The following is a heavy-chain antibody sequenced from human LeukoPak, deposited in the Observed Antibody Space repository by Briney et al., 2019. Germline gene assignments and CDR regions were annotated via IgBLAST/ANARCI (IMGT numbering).Heavy chain of an antibody. D-gene: IGHD1-26*01. CDR2: ISSSSAHI. CDR1: GFTFSSYS. J-gene: IGHJ4*02. V-gene: IGHV3-21*01. Sequence: GGSLRLSCAASGFTFSSYSMNWVRQAPGKGLEWVSFISSSSAHINYADSVKGRFTISRDNPGNSLYLQMNSLRAEDTAVYYCARDIGGSYTAIDYWGQGTLVTVSS. CDR3: ARDIGGSYTAIDY.